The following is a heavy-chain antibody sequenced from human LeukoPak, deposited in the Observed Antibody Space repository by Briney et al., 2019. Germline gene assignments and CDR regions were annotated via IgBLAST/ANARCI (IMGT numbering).Heavy chain of an antibody. CDR2: IYYSGST. Sequence: SETLSLTCTVSGGSISSSSYYWGWIRQPPGKGLEWIGSIYYSGSTYYNPSLKSRVTISVDTSKNQFSLKLSSVTAADTAVYYCARDMPHRHIAAVHTRLDYWGQGTLVTVSS. J-gene: IGHJ4*02. CDR3: ARDMPHRHIAAVHTRLDY. CDR1: GGSISSSSYY. V-gene: IGHV4-39*07. D-gene: IGHD6-13*01.